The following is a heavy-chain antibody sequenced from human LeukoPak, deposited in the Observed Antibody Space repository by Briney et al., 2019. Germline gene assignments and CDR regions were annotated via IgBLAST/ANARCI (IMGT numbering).Heavy chain of an antibody. D-gene: IGHD5-18*01. CDR2: ISWNSGSI. V-gene: IGHV3-9*01. CDR3: AKATLSVDTAMVGFDY. Sequence: PGRSLRLSCAASGFTFDDYAMHWVRQAPGKGLEWVSGISWNSGSIGYADSVKGRFTISRDNAKNSLYLQMNSLRAEDTALYYCAKATLSVDTAMVGFDYWGRGTLVTVSS. CDR1: GFTFDDYA. J-gene: IGHJ4*02.